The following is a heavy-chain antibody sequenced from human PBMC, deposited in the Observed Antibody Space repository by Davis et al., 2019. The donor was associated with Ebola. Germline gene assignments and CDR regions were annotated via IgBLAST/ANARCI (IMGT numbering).Heavy chain of an antibody. D-gene: IGHD2-21*02. V-gene: IGHV3-48*03. Sequence: PGGSLRLSCAASGFTFSSYEMNWVRQAPGQGLEWVSYISSSGCTIYYADSVKCLFTISRENAKNSLYLQMNSLRAEETAVYYCAREVTAEYWGQGTLVTVTS. J-gene: IGHJ4*02. CDR2: ISSSGCTI. CDR1: GFTFSSYE. CDR3: AREVTAEY.